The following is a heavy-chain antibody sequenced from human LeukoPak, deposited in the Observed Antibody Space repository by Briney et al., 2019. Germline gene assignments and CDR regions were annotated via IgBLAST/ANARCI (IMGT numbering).Heavy chain of an antibody. J-gene: IGHJ6*03. V-gene: IGHV1-2*02. CDR3: ASDYSDSSGLGYYYYMDV. Sequence: ASVKVSCKASGYTFTDYYMHWVRQAPGQGLEWMGWINPNGGDTNYAQKFQGRVTMTRDTSISTAYMELSSLRSDDTAVYYCASDYSDSSGLGYYYYMDVWGKGTTVTVSS. CDR1: GYTFTDYY. D-gene: IGHD3-22*01. CDR2: INPNGGDT.